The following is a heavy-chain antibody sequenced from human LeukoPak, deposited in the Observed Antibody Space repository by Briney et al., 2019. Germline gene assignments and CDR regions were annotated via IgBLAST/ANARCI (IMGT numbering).Heavy chain of an antibody. CDR3: ASRDYYYDSSGYPRYYYYYGMDV. D-gene: IGHD3-22*01. CDR1: GGTFSSYA. V-gene: IGHV1-69*04. Sequence: SVKVSCKASGGTFSSYAISWVRQAPGQGLEWMGRIIPILGIANYAQKFQGRVTITADKSTSTAYMELSSLRSEDTAVYYCASRDYYYDSSGYPRYYYYYGMDVWGQGTTVTVSS. CDR2: IIPILGIA. J-gene: IGHJ6*02.